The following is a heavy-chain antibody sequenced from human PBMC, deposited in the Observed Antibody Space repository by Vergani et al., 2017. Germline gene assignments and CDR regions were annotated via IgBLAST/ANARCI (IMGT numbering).Heavy chain of an antibody. Sequence: EVQLVESGGGLVKPGGSLRLSCAASGFTFSSYSMNWVRQAPGKGLEWVSSISSSSSYIYYADSVKGRFTISRDNAKNSLYLQMNSLRAEDTAVYYCTTDSHYGDYPGFDPWGQGTLVTVSS. V-gene: IGHV3-21*01. J-gene: IGHJ5*02. CDR3: TTDSHYGDYPGFDP. CDR1: GFTFSSYS. CDR2: ISSSSSYI. D-gene: IGHD4-17*01.